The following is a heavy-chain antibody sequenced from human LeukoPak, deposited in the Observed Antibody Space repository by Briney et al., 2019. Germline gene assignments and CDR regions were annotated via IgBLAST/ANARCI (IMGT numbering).Heavy chain of an antibody. D-gene: IGHD5-18*01. Sequence: PGGSLRLSCAASGFTFSSYGMHWVRQAPGKGLEWVSVIYSGGSTYYADSVKGRFTISRDNSKNTLYLQMNSLRAEDTAVYYCAREAGSYGDDYYFDYWGQGTLVTVSS. CDR2: IYSGGST. CDR3: AREAGSYGDDYYFDY. J-gene: IGHJ4*02. CDR1: GFTFSSYG. V-gene: IGHV3-NL1*01.